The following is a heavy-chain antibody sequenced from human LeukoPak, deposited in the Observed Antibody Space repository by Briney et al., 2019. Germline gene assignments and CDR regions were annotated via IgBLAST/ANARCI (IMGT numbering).Heavy chain of an antibody. Sequence: SETLSLTCTVSGGSISSYYWSWIRQPPGKGLEWIGYIYYSGSTNYNPSLKSRVTISVDTSKNQFSLKLSSVTAADTAVYYCAREGYCSGGSCQPHAFDIWGQGTMVTVSS. V-gene: IGHV4-59*01. J-gene: IGHJ3*02. CDR1: GGSISSYY. CDR3: AREGYCSGGSCQPHAFDI. CDR2: IYYSGST. D-gene: IGHD2-15*01.